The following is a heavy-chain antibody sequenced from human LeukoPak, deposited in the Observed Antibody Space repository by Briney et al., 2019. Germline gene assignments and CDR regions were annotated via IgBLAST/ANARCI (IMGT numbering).Heavy chain of an antibody. CDR2: IYYSGST. J-gene: IGHJ5*02. Sequence: SETLSLTCTVSGGSTSSYYWSWIRQPPGKGLEWIGYIYYSGSTNYNPSLKSRVTISVDTSKNQFSLKLSSVTAADTAVYYCARGGMRDYGGPFDPWGQGTLVTVSS. D-gene: IGHD4-23*01. CDR1: GGSTSSYY. CDR3: ARGGMRDYGGPFDP. V-gene: IGHV4-59*01.